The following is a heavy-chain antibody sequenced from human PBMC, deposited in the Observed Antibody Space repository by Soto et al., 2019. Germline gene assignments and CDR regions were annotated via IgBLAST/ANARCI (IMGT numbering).Heavy chain of an antibody. CDR2: INSNGDRI. CDR3: VKGTGYSSGQRFDY. Sequence: PGGSLRLSCSASGFNFRSYAMHWVRRAPGKGLQYVSAINSNGDRIYNADSVKGRFTISRDNSKNTLYLQMSSLRADDTAVYYCVKGTGYSSGQRFDYWGQGTLVTVSS. CDR1: GFNFRSYA. D-gene: IGHD6-19*01. J-gene: IGHJ4*02. V-gene: IGHV3-64D*08.